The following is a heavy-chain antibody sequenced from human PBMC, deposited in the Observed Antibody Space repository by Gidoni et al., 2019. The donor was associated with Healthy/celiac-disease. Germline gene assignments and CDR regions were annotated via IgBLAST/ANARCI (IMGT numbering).Heavy chain of an antibody. J-gene: IGHJ3*02. Sequence: QVQLQQWGAGLLQPSETLSLTCAVYGGSFSGYYWSWIRQPPGKGLEWIGEINHSGSTNYNPSLKSRVTISVDTSKNQFSLKLSSVTAADTAVYYCARGFSGSGYYYGWRAFDIWGQGTMVTVSS. CDR3: ARGFSGSGYYYGWRAFDI. CDR2: INHSGST. D-gene: IGHD3-22*01. CDR1: GGSFSGYY. V-gene: IGHV4-34*01.